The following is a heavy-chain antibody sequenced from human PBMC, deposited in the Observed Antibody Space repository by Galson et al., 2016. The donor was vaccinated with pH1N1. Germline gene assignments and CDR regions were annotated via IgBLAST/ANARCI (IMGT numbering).Heavy chain of an antibody. CDR1: GGSISSGGNY. D-gene: IGHD2-15*01. V-gene: IGHV4-31*03. CDR3: AREDLVVGEGWDYGVDL. CDR2: IHNSEST. Sequence: LSLTCTVFGVSGGSISSGGNYWSWIRQHPGKGLEWIGNIHNSESTGYNPSLKSRATISVDASKSQFSLNLRSVTAADTAVYYCAREDLVVGEGWDYGVDLWGQGTTVPVSS. J-gene: IGHJ6*02.